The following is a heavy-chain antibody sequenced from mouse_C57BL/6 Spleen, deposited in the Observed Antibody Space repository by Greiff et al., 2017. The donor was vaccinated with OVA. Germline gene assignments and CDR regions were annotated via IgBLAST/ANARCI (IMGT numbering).Heavy chain of an antibody. CDR1: GYTFTSYG. D-gene: IGHD1-1*01. CDR2: IYPRSGNT. Sequence: VQLQQSGAELARPGASVKLSCKASGYTFTSYGISWVKQRTGQGLEWIGEIYPRSGNTYYNEKFKGKATLTADKSSSTAYMELRSLTSEDSAVYFCARGDLTITTVVALDYWGQGTTLTVSS. J-gene: IGHJ2*01. V-gene: IGHV1-81*01. CDR3: ARGDLTITTVVALDY.